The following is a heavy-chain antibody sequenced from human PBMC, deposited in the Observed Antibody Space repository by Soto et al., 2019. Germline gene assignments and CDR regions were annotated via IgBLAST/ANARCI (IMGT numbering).Heavy chain of an antibody. Sequence: QVSLVESGGGAVQPGRSLRLSCAASGFTFSHYGIHWVRQAPGKGLEWVAVVCYDGSNKYYSDSVKGRLIISRDDSKNTEALQMNSLTAEDTAVYSCARTGPYDTRGYSPPSGLDVWGQGTSVTVSS. V-gene: IGHV3-33*08. J-gene: IGHJ6*02. D-gene: IGHD3-22*01. CDR2: VCYDGSNK. CDR1: GFTFSHYG. CDR3: ARTGPYDTRGYSPPSGLDV.